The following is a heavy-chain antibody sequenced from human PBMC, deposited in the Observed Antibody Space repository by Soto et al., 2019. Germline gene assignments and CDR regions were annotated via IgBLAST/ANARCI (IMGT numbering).Heavy chain of an antibody. Sequence: HPGGSLRLSCAASGFTFSSYAMHWVRQAPGKGLEWVAVISYDGSNKYYADSVKGRFTISRDNSKNTLYLQMNSLRAEDTAVYYCARDLLALMTRSAIYYYYYGMDVWGQGTTVTVSS. J-gene: IGHJ6*02. CDR2: ISYDGSNK. CDR3: ARDLLALMTRSAIYYYYYGMDV. CDR1: GFTFSSYA. V-gene: IGHV3-30-3*01. D-gene: IGHD3-16*01.